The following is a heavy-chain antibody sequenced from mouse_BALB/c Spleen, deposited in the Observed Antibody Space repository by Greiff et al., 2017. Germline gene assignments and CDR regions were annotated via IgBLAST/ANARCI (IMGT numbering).Heavy chain of an antibody. D-gene: IGHD3-3*01. J-gene: IGHJ4*01. CDR2: ISSGSSTI. CDR3: ARVGYAMDY. V-gene: IGHV5-17*02. Sequence: EVQRVESGGGLVQPGGSRKLSCAASGFTFSSFGMHWVRQAPEKGLEWVAYISSGSSTIYYADTVKGRFTISRDNPKNTLFLQMTSLRSEDTAMYYCARVGYAMDYWGQGTSVTVSS. CDR1: GFTFSSFG.